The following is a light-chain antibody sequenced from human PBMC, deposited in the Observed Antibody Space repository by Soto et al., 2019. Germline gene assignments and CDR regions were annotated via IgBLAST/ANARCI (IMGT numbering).Light chain of an antibody. CDR2: EVS. CDR1: SSDVGGYNY. V-gene: IGLV2-8*01. CDR3: SSYAGSNNFVV. J-gene: IGLJ2*01. Sequence: QSALTQPPSASGSPGQSVTISCTGTSSDVGGYNYVSWYQQHPGKAPKLMIYEVSKRPSGVPDRFSGSKSGNTASLTVSGLQAEDEADYYCSSYAGSNNFVVFGGWTKLTVL.